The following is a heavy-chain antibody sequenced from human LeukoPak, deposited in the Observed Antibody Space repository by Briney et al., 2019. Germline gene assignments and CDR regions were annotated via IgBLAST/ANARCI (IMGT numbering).Heavy chain of an antibody. CDR3: AKALYYYDSSGYPRQVAFGI. Sequence: PGRSLRLSCAASGFTFDDYAMHWVRQAPGKGLEWVSGISWNSGSIGYADSVKGRFTISRDNAKNSLYLQMNSLRAEDTALYYCAKALYYYDSSGYPRQVAFGIWGQGTMVTVSS. CDR2: ISWNSGSI. CDR1: GFTFDDYA. V-gene: IGHV3-9*01. J-gene: IGHJ3*02. D-gene: IGHD3-22*01.